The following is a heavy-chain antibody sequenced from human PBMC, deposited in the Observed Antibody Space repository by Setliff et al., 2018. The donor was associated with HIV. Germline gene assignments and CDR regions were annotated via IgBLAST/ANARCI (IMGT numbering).Heavy chain of an antibody. CDR3: ATDNCGGDCYLNY. V-gene: IGHV3-15*07. J-gene: IGHJ4*02. Sequence: GFTFNIAWMNWVRQAPGKGLEWIGRIKNKAAGETTEYAAPVKDRFIISRDDSKNMLYLQMNSLKTEDTALYYCATDNCGGDCYLNYWGLGTLVTVSS. CDR1: GFTFNIAW. CDR2: IKNKAAGETT. D-gene: IGHD2-21*02.